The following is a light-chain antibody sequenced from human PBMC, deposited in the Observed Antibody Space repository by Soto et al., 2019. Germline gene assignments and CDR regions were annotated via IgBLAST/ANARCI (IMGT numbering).Light chain of an antibody. J-gene: IGKJ1*01. CDR1: QIVLYSSNNKNY. CDR2: WAS. V-gene: IGKV4-1*01. Sequence: DIVMTQSPDSLAVSRGERATINCKSSQIVLYSSNNKNYLAWYQQKPGQPPKLLIYWASTRESGVPDRFSGSGSGTDFTLTISSVQAEDVAVYYCQQYYSSPWTFGQGTKVEIK. CDR3: QQYYSSPWT.